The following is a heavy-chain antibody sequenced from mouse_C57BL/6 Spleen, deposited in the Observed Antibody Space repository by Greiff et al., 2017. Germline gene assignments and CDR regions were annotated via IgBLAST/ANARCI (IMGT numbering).Heavy chain of an antibody. CDR1: GYTFTSYW. J-gene: IGHJ3*01. CDR3: ARWDFGYSIAGFAY. D-gene: IGHD2-5*01. V-gene: IGHV1-59*01. Sequence: QVQLQQSGAELVRPGTSVKLSCKASGYTFTSYWMHWVKQRPGQGLEWIGVIDPSDSYTNYNQKFKGKATLTVDTSSSAAYMQLSSLTSEDSAVYYCARWDFGYSIAGFAYWGQGTLVTVSA. CDR2: IDPSDSYT.